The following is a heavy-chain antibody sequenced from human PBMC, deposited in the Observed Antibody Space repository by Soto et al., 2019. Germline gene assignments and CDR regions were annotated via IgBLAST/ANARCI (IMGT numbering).Heavy chain of an antibody. D-gene: IGHD2-15*01. CDR3: ATEGEMSGASDWADYFDH. Sequence: EMQLVESGGGLVEPGGSLRLSCAASGFAFSHVWMTWVRQAPGKGLEWVGRIKRKSDHGTTDYAAAVKGRFTISRDDSKNTLCRPMDSLKSEDTAVYYCATEGEMSGASDWADYFDHWGRGTLVTVSS. CDR2: IKRKSDHGTT. CDR1: GFAFSHVW. V-gene: IGHV3-15*01. J-gene: IGHJ4*01.